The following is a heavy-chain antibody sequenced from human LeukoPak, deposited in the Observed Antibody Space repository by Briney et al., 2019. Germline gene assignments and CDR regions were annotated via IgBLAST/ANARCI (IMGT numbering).Heavy chain of an antibody. V-gene: IGHV1-18*01. CDR2: ISVYNGNT. CDR1: GYTFISCG. CDR3: ARDPHGTYFDY. Sequence: ASVKVSCKASGYTFISCGISWVRQAPGQGLEWMGWISVYNGNTNYAQKVQGRVTMTTDTSTSTAYMELRSLRSDDTAVYYCARDPHGTYFDYWGQGTLVTVSS. D-gene: IGHD5-24*01. J-gene: IGHJ4*02.